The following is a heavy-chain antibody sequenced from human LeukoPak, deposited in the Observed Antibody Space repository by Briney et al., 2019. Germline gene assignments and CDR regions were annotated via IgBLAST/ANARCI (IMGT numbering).Heavy chain of an antibody. J-gene: IGHJ4*02. CDR1: GFTFSNHW. V-gene: IGHV3-7*01. D-gene: IGHD3-22*01. CDR2: IKQDGSLK. CDR3: TRDLQYYDTSGYVAPLIDY. Sequence: GGSLRLACAASGFTFSNHWMRWVRQAPGKGREWVANIKQDGSLKYYVDSVKGRFTISRDNAENSLYLQLNSLRAEDTAVYYCTRDLQYYDTSGYVAPLIDYWGQGTLVTVSS.